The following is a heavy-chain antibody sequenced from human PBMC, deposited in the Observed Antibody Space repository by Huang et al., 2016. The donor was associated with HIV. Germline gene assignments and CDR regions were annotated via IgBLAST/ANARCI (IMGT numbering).Heavy chain of an antibody. CDR1: GFIFNDFA. CDR3: SPSGDDYFYFYMDV. CDR2: GRSKAFGGAS. V-gene: IGHV3-49*03. D-gene: IGHD4-17*01. J-gene: IGHJ6*03. Sequence: QLVESGGDSVQSGRSLRLSCRGSGFIFNDFAINWFRQSPGKGLEEIGFGRSKAFGGASKCAPSVKDRFTVSRDEAKNVAFLQMDNLQVDDTAIYYCSPSGDDYFYFYMDVWGNGTTVIVS.